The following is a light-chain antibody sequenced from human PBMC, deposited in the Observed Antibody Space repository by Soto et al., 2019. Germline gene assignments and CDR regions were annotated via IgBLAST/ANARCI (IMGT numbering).Light chain of an antibody. CDR3: QQYKSYSLT. CDR1: QSVTSR. CDR2: GAA. J-gene: IGKJ4*01. V-gene: IGKV1-5*01. Sequence: DIQMTQSPSTLSASVGDRVTITCRASQSVTSRLAWYQQKPGKAPKLLIYGAANLESGDPSRFSGSGSGTEFPLTISSLQPDDFATYYCQQYKSYSLTFGGGTTVEIK.